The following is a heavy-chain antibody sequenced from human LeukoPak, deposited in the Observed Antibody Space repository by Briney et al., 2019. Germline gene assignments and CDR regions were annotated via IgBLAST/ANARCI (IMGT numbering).Heavy chain of an antibody. CDR3: ARGVDYYDSSGYYYFDY. CDR2: INSSSSYI. D-gene: IGHD3-22*01. Sequence: GGSLRLSCAASGFTFSSYSMNWVRQAPGKGLEWVSSINSSSSYIYYADSVKGRFTISRDNAKNSLYLQMNSLRAEDTAVYYCARGVDYYDSSGYYYFDYWGQGTLVTVSS. V-gene: IGHV3-21*01. J-gene: IGHJ4*02. CDR1: GFTFSSYS.